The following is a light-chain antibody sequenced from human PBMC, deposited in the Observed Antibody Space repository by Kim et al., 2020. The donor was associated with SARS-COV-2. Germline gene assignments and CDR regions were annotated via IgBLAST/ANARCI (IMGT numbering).Light chain of an antibody. J-gene: IGKJ2*01. CDR1: QSISQS. Sequence: DIQMTQSPSSLSASVGDRVTISCRASQSISQSLSWYQQKPGNAPKLLIYAASTLQSGVPSRFSGSGSATNFTLTISSLQPEDFATYHCQQSFSTPYTFGRGTKLEI. CDR3: QQSFSTPYT. CDR2: AAS. V-gene: IGKV1-39*01.